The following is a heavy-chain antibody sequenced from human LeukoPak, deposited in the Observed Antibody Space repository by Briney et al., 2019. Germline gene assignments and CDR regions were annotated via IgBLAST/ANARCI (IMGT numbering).Heavy chain of an antibody. D-gene: IGHD3-9*01. CDR1: GYSISSGYY. CDR3: ARDDILTGLIDY. CDR2: IYHSGST. J-gene: IGHJ4*02. V-gene: IGHV4-38-2*02. Sequence: SETLSPTCTVSGYSISSGYYWGWIRQPPGKGLEWIGSIYHSGSTYYNPSLKSRVTISVDRSKNQFSLKLSSVTAADTAVYYCARDDILTGLIDYWGQGTLVTVSS.